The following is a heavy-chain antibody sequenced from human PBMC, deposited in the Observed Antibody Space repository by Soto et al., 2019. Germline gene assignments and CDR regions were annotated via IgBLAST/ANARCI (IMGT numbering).Heavy chain of an antibody. Sequence: GGSLRLSCAVSGFPLEKYGMNWVRQAPGKGLEWVSAISGSGSTTYYADSVKGRFTISRDNSKHTLYLQMNSLRAEESALYYCAKGQGEYQVLAKYYFDNWGQGTLVTAPQ. D-gene: IGHD2-2*01. CDR3: AKGQGEYQVLAKYYFDN. CDR2: ISGSGSTT. V-gene: IGHV3-23*01. J-gene: IGHJ4*02. CDR1: GFPLEKYG.